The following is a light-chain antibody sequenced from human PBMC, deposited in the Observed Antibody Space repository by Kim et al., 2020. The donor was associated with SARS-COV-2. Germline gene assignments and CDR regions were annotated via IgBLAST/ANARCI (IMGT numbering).Light chain of an antibody. CDR3: QHFDS. CDR2: ATS. CDR1: QGMSSY. J-gene: IGKJ4*01. V-gene: IGKV1-9*01. Sequence: SSLSASVGDRVTITCRASQGMSSYLAWYQQKPGTAPNLLIYATSNLESGVPSRFSASGSGTDFTLTISSLQPEDFATYYCQHFDSFGGGTKVEIK.